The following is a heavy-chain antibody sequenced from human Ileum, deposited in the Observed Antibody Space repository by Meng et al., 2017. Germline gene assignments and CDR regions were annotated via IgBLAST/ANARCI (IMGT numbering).Heavy chain of an antibody. CDR2: IIPILGTA. Sequence: QGEVVPWGVQWYGPGSWVKGSCKASGGTCSSYAISRVRQAPGQGLQWMGGIIPILGTANYAQKFQGTVTITADKSTSTAYMELCSLRSEDTAVYYCARGGGHYYDSSGRSPDAFDIWGQGTMVTV. D-gene: IGHD3-22*01. CDR1: GGTCSSYA. V-gene: IGHV1-69*06. J-gene: IGHJ3*02. CDR3: ARGGGHYYDSSGRSPDAFDI.